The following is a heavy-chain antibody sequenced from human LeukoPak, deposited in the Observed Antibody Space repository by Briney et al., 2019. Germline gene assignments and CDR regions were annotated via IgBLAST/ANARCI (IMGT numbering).Heavy chain of an antibody. CDR1: GGSISSHY. J-gene: IGHJ3*02. V-gene: IGHV4-59*11. CDR3: ARYCSSTSCRIDAFDI. D-gene: IGHD2-2*01. CDR2: IYYSGST. Sequence: SETLSLTCTVSGGSISSHYWSWIRQPPGKGLEWIGYIYYSGSTNYNPSLKSRVTISVDTSKNQFSLKLSSVTAADTAVYYCARYCSSTSCRIDAFDIWGRGTMVTVSS.